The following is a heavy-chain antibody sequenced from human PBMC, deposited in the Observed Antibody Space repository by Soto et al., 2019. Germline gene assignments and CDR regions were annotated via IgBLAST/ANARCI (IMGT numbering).Heavy chain of an antibody. Sequence: PSETLSLTCTVSGGSIRDYYWGWIRQSPGKGLDWIGYIYYTGTTKYNPSLKSRVTISVDSSKNQFSLNLSSVTAADTALYYCARQGFGPLHGLVDVWGQGTSVTVSS. CDR2: IYYTGTT. J-gene: IGHJ6*02. CDR1: GGSIRDYY. CDR3: ARQGFGPLHGLVDV. D-gene: IGHD3-10*01. V-gene: IGHV4-59*08.